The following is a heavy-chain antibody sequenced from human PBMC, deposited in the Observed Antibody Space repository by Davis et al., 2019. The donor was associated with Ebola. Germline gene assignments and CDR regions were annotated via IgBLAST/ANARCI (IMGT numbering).Heavy chain of an antibody. CDR1: GFTFSSYN. V-gene: IGHV3-48*02. Sequence: GGSLRLSCAASGFTFSSYNMNWVRQAPGKGLEWVSYISSSSSTIYYADSVKGRFTISRDNAKNSLYLQKNSLRDEDTAVYYCARAVAGIFWFDPWGQGTLVTVSS. CDR2: ISSSSSTI. J-gene: IGHJ5*02. CDR3: ARAVAGIFWFDP. D-gene: IGHD6-19*01.